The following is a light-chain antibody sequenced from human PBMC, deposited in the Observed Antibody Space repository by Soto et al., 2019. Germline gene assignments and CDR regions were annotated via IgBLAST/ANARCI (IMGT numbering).Light chain of an antibody. J-gene: IGLJ3*02. Sequence: QSVLTQPPSASGSPGQSVTLSCTGTSSDVGGYDYVSWYQQHPGKAPKVIIYEVSKRPSGVPDRFSGSKSGNTASLTVSGLQAEDEADYYCSSYAGSNFWVFGGGTKLTVL. CDR3: SSYAGSNFWV. V-gene: IGLV2-8*01. CDR2: EVS. CDR1: SSDVGGYDY.